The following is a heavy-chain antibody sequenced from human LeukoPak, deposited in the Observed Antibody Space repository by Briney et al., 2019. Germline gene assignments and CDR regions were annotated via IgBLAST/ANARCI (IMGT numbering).Heavy chain of an antibody. D-gene: IGHD2-15*01. CDR3: ARDFQGGPNAP. CDR2: ISHIAGT. J-gene: IGHJ5*02. Sequence: PSQTLSLTCTVSGGSISSGDYYWSWIRQPPGQGLGWIAYISHIAGTYSNPSLKSRATISLDTSTNQSSLKLSSVTAADTAVSYCARDFQGGPNAPWGQGTLVTVSS. CDR1: GGSISSGDYY. V-gene: IGHV4-30-4*01.